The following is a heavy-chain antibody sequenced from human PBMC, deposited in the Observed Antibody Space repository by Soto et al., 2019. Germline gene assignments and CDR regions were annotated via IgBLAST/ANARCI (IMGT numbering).Heavy chain of an antibody. J-gene: IGHJ4*02. CDR2: ISSSSSAI. Sequence: GGSLRLSCAASGFSFSSYSINWVRQAPGKGLEWVSYISSSSSAIYYADSVKGRFTISRDNVKNSLYLQMNSLRAEDTAVYYCARDMPISTSGNYPYYFGYWGQGALVTVSS. D-gene: IGHD3-10*01. CDR3: ARDMPISTSGNYPYYFGY. V-gene: IGHV3-48*01. CDR1: GFSFSSYS.